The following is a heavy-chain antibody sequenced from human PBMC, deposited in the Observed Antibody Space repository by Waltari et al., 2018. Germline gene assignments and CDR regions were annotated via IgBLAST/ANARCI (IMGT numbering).Heavy chain of an antibody. Sequence: QWYQRRVTITADESTSTAYMELSSLRSEDTAVYYCAREGDYIRTYDYWGQGTLVNVSS. V-gene: IGHV1-69*01. J-gene: IGHJ4*02. CDR3: AREGDYIRTYDY. D-gene: IGHD4-17*01.